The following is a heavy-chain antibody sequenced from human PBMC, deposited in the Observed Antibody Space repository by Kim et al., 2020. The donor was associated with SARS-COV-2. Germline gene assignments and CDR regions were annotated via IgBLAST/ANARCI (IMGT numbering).Heavy chain of an antibody. J-gene: IGHJ4*02. CDR1: GFTFSSSW. V-gene: IGHV3-7*05. CDR2: IKEDGSEK. CDR3: ARDGTGYRFAFDY. Sequence: GGSLRLSCGASGFTFSSSWMSWVRQAPGKGLEWVAIIKEDGSEKYYVDSVKGRFTISRDNAKKTLDLQMNSLRADDTAVYYCARDGTGYRFAFDYWGQGTLVTVSS. D-gene: IGHD5-12*01.